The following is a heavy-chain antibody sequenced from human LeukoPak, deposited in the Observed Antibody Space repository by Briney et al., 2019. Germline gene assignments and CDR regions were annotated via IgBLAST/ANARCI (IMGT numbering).Heavy chain of an antibody. J-gene: IGHJ6*03. CDR2: ISTYHGDT. V-gene: IGHV1-18*04. CDR1: GYTFTGYY. D-gene: IGHD1-1*01. Sequence: GASVKVSCKASGYTFTGYYMHWVRQAPGQGLEWMGWISTYHGDTNYAQKLQGRVTMTTDTSTSTAYMELRSLRSDGTAVYYCARAGNWNDNVYSYYYYMDVWGKGTTVTVSS. CDR3: ARAGNWNDNVYSYYYYMDV.